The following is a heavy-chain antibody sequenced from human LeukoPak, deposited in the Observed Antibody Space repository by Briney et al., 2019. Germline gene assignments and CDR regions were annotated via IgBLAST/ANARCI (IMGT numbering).Heavy chain of an antibody. J-gene: IGHJ4*02. V-gene: IGHV3-7*01. CDR3: ARAGIQLWLSFPFDY. D-gene: IGHD5-18*01. Sequence: GGSLRLSCAASGFTFSTYWMSWVRQAPGRGLEWVANINQDGSAKFYGDSVKGRFTISRDNTKNSLYLQMNSLRAEDTAVYYCARAGIQLWLSFPFDYWGQGTLVTVSS. CDR1: GFTFSTYW. CDR2: INQDGSAK.